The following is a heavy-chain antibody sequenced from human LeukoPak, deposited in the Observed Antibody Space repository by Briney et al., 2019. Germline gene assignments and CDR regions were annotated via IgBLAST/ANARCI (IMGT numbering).Heavy chain of an antibody. CDR3: AGLEGRYSTDWFYFFDY. CDR1: GGSISSLNL. D-gene: IGHD6-19*01. J-gene: IGHJ4*02. Sequence: SETLSHTCIVSGGSISSLNLWSWLRQPPGKGLEWIGEMYLGGTTNFNPSLKSRVTILIDKSKNQLSLQLTSVTAADTAVYYCAGLEGRYSTDWFYFFDYWGQGALVTVSS. CDR2: MYLGGTT. V-gene: IGHV4-4*02.